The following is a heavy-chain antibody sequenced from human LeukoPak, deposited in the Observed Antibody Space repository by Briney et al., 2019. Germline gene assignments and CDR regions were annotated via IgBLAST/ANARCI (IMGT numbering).Heavy chain of an antibody. J-gene: IGHJ4*02. D-gene: IGHD2-2*01. Sequence: GGSLRLSCAASGFTFSSYSMNWVRQAPGKGLEWVSAISTSSGNMYYADSVKGRFTISRDNAKNSLYLQMNSLRAEDTAVYYCARSVVPAAQQSGLRYFDYWGQGTLVTVSS. CDR2: ISTSSGNM. CDR1: GFTFSSYS. CDR3: ARSVVPAAQQSGLRYFDY. V-gene: IGHV3-21*01.